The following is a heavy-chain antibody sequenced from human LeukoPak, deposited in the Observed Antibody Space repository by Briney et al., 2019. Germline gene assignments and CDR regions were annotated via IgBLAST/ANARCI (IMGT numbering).Heavy chain of an antibody. CDR2: IKPNSGGT. J-gene: IGHJ4*02. CDR1: GYTFTGYY. Sequence: SVKVSCKASGYTFTGYYMHGVRQAPGQGLEWMGWIKPNSGGTNYAQRFEGRVTMTRDTSISTAYMELSRLRSDDTAVYYCARVFGIRGYSSSSFDYWGQGTLVTVSS. D-gene: IGHD6-13*01. V-gene: IGHV1-2*02. CDR3: ARVFGIRGYSSSSFDY.